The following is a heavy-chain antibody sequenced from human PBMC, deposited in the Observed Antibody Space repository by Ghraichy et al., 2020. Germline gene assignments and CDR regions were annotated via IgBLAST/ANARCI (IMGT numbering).Heavy chain of an antibody. CDR3: ARSSRITMMRGAFDI. V-gene: IGHV4-31*03. J-gene: IGHJ3*02. D-gene: IGHD3-22*01. CDR2: IYYSGST. Sequence: SETLSLTCTVSGGSISSGGYYWSWIRQHPGKGLEWIGYIYYSGSTYYNPSLKSRVTISVDTSKNQFSLKLSSVTAADTAVYYCARSSRITMMRGAFDIWGQGTMVTVSS. CDR1: GGSISSGGYY.